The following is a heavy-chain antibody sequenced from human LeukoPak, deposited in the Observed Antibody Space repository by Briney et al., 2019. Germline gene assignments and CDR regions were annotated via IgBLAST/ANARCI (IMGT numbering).Heavy chain of an antibody. D-gene: IGHD3-22*01. J-gene: IGHJ1*01. CDR1: GDSISRSDSY. CDR3: ARRRYYDGSGYLE. V-gene: IGHV4-39*01. CDR2: LYYSGRT. Sequence: SETLSLTCSVSGDSISRSDSYWDWIRQPPGKGLEWIGTLYYSGRTYYSPSLKSRVTMSVATSNNQFSLNLRSVTAADTAVYYCARRRYYDGSGYLEWGQGTLLSVSS.